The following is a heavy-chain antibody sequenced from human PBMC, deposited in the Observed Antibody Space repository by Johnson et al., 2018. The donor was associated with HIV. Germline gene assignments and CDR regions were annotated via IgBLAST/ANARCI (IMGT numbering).Heavy chain of an antibody. CDR3: AKSALERATPLAEVDAFDV. V-gene: IGHV3-30*02. J-gene: IGHJ3*01. CDR2: TRYDGGDE. Sequence: QVQLVESGGGVVQPGGSLRLSCATSGSTFSYYGLHWVRQAPGAGLEWVAFTRYDGGDEFYAATVKGRSNISRDTSKTTLYLQMNNLRVEDTALYYCAKSALERATPLAEVDAFDVWGQGTMVTVSS. D-gene: IGHD5-24*01. CDR1: GSTFSYYG.